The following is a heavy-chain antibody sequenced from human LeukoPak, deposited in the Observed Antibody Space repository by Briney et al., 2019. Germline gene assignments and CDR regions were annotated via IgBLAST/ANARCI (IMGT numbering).Heavy chain of an antibody. CDR3: AKDLPTKCRGDCPSDY. J-gene: IGHJ4*02. CDR2: TSDSGGRT. V-gene: IGHV3-23*01. D-gene: IGHD2-21*02. Sequence: GGSLRLSCAASGFTFSGYWMHWVRQAPGKGLEWVSGTSDSGGRTYYAESVKGRFAISRDNSKNTLYLQMNSLRVEDTAVYYCAKDLPTKCRGDCPSDYWGQGTLVTVSS. CDR1: GFTFSGYW.